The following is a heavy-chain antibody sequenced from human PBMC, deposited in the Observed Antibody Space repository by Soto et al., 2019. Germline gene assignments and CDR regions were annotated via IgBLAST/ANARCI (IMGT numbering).Heavy chain of an antibody. CDR3: ARGLFNYYYGMDV. Sequence: PGGSLRLSCAASGFTFSSFWMSWVSQAPGKGLEWVANIKQDGTEKNDVDSVKGRFTISGDNAKSSLYLQMNSLRAEDTAVYYCARGLFNYYYGMDVWGQGTTVTVSS. J-gene: IGHJ6*02. CDR1: GFTFSSFW. CDR2: IKQDGTEK. V-gene: IGHV3-7*01.